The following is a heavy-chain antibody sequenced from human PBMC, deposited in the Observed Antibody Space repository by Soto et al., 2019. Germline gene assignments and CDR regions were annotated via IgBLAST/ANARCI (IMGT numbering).Heavy chain of an antibody. D-gene: IGHD3-16*01. J-gene: IGHJ6*02. CDR1: GYIFTSYG. Sequence: QVQLVQSGAEVKNPGASVKVSCKTSGYIFTSYGIGWARQAPGQGLEWMGWINTYNGKTNYAQNLQGRATLTTDTSTSTACMELRSLRSNATAIYYCAMVDVYVTPSPQDVWGQGTTVTVSS. V-gene: IGHV1-18*01. CDR3: AMVDVYVTPSPQDV. CDR2: INTYNGKT.